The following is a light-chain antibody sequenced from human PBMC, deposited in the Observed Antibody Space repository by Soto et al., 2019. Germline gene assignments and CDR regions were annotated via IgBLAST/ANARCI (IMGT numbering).Light chain of an antibody. CDR1: QSVSSD. CDR3: QQYINWSTWT. J-gene: IGKJ1*01. CDR2: GAS. Sequence: IMLAQTPSTLSVTPGERATRSCRASQSVSSDLAWYQQKPGQAPRLLIYGASTRATGIPARFSGSGSGTELTLTISSLQSEDFAVYYCQQYINWSTWTFGQGTMVDIK. V-gene: IGKV3-15*01.